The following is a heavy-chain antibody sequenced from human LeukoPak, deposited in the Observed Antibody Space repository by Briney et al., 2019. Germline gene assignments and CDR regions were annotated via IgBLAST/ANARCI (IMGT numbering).Heavy chain of an antibody. Sequence: GSVKDSSMPSRYTLTSYYIRAVRQTPGQGLEWMGIIKPSGGSTSNAQTFQGTVTITRDTFTSTVYRELNSLRAQETAVYYCGRYLGTYYYDSSGYHHDAFDIWGQGTMVTV. V-gene: IGHV1-46*01. D-gene: IGHD3-22*01. CDR1: RYTLTSYY. CDR3: GRYLGTYYYDSSGYHHDAFDI. CDR2: IKPSGGST. J-gene: IGHJ3*02.